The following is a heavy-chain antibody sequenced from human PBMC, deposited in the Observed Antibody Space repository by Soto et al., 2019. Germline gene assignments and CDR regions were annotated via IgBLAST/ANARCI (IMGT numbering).Heavy chain of an antibody. Sequence: SETLSLTCTVSGGSISSGDYYWSWIRQPPGKGLEWIGYIYYSGSTYYNPSLKSRVTISVDTSKNQFSLKLSSVTAADTAVYYCARAQGPSTYYDFWSGSGGPYYGMDVWGQGTTVTVSS. CDR1: GGSISSGDYY. V-gene: IGHV4-30-4*01. CDR2: IYYSGST. CDR3: ARAQGPSTYYDFWSGSGGPYYGMDV. D-gene: IGHD3-3*01. J-gene: IGHJ6*02.